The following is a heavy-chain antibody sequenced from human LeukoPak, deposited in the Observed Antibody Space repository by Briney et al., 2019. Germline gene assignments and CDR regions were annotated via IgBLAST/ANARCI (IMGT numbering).Heavy chain of an antibody. CDR3: ARGRRDGCGQTDLTPLKFDY. CDR1: GGTFSSYA. V-gene: IGHV1-69*13. CDR2: IIPIFGTA. D-gene: IGHD5-24*01. J-gene: IGHJ4*02. Sequence: GASVKVSCKASGGTFSSYAISWVRQAPGQGLEWMGGIIPIFGTANYAQKFQGRVTITADESTSTAYMELSSLRSEDTAVYYCARGRRDGCGQTDLTPLKFDYWGQGTLVTVSS.